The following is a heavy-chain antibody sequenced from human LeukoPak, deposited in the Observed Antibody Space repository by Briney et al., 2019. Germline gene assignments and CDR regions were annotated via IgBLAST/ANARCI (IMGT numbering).Heavy chain of an antibody. CDR2: ISHDGRNH. CDR1: GFTFSGYA. CDR3: ARGLLLPVAEYFQH. D-gene: IGHD3-10*01. J-gene: IGHJ1*01. V-gene: IGHV3-30*04. Sequence: PGRSLRLSCAASGFTFSGYAMHWVRQAPGKGLEWVAAISHDGRNHLYAGAVMGRFTISRDNSKSTLFLQMNSLRDEDTAVYYCARGLLLPVAEYFQHWGQGTLVTVSS.